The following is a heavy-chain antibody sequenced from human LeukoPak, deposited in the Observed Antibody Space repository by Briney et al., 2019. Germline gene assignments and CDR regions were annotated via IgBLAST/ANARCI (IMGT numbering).Heavy chain of an antibody. J-gene: IGHJ5*02. CDR3: ASQSYARFDP. CDR2: IQPDGSEG. Sequence: GGSLRLSCAASGFTFSSYGMSWVRQAPGKGLEWVGNIQPDGSEGYPVDSVKGRFTISRDNARNSLFLQMNSLRVEDTAVYYCASQSYARFDPWGQGTLVTVSS. CDR1: GFTFSSYG. V-gene: IGHV3-7*01. D-gene: IGHD3-16*01.